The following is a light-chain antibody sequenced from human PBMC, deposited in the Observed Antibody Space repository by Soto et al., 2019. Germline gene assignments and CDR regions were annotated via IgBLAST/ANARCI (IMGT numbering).Light chain of an antibody. V-gene: IGLV2-14*03. CDR3: SSYTSSRTLV. J-gene: IGLJ1*01. Sequence: QSVLNQPASVSGAPGQSSTISRTGNSSDVGSYNYVSWYQHHPGKVPKLMIYDVTNRPSGVSDRFSGSKSGNTASLTISGLQAEDEADYYCSSYTSSRTLVFGSGTKVTVL. CDR2: DVT. CDR1: SSDVGSYNY.